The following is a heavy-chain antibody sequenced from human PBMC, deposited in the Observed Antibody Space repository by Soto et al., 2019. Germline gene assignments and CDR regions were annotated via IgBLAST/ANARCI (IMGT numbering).Heavy chain of an antibody. Sequence: LVNGDGKSAGGGLSIDVGGCGRQATEKGLEWMGGIIPIYRTAHYAQKLQGRVTMTTDTSTSTAYMELRSLRSDDTAVYYRARAEGHRTAGTDVWGQGSTVTVSS. CDR3: ARAEGHRTAGTDV. CDR2: IIPIYRTA. J-gene: IGHJ6*01. CDR1: GGGLSIDV. V-gene: IGHV1-69*05. D-gene: IGHD1-1*01.